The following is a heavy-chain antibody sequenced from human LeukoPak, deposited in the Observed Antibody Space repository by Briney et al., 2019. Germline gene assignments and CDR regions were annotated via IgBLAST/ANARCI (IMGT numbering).Heavy chain of an antibody. D-gene: IGHD6-19*01. Sequence: GGSLRLSCAASGFTFSNYWMTWVRQAPGKGLEWASVIYSGGSTYYADSVKGRFTISRDNSKNTLYLQTNSLRAEDTAVYYCARDRRAVFDYWGQGTLVTVSS. J-gene: IGHJ4*02. CDR1: GFTFSNYW. CDR2: IYSGGST. V-gene: IGHV3-66*01. CDR3: ARDRRAVFDY.